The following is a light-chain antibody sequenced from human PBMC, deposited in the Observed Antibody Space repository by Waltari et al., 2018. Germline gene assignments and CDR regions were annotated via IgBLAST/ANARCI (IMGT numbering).Light chain of an antibody. Sequence: QSALTQPASVSGSPGQSITISCTGTSSDIGSYNYVSWYQQQPGKAPKLIIFDVTNRPSGVSNRFSGSKSGNTASLIISGLQGEDEADYYCSSYMDTTALELFGGGTSLTVL. CDR2: DVT. J-gene: IGLJ2*01. V-gene: IGLV2-14*03. CDR1: SSDIGSYNY. CDR3: SSYMDTTALEL.